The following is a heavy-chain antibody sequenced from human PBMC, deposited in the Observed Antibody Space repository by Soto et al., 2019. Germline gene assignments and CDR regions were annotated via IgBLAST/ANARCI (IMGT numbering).Heavy chain of an antibody. CDR2: ISYDGSNK. D-gene: IGHD4-4*01. Sequence: QVQLVESGGGVVQPGRSLRLSCAASGFTFRSYAMHWVRQAPGKGLECVAVISYDGSNKYYADSVKGRFTISRDNSKNTLYLQMNSLRAEDTAVYYCARPLWRDDYNWGYFDLWGRGTLVTVSS. CDR3: ARPLWRDDYNWGYFDL. J-gene: IGHJ2*01. V-gene: IGHV3-30-3*01. CDR1: GFTFRSYA.